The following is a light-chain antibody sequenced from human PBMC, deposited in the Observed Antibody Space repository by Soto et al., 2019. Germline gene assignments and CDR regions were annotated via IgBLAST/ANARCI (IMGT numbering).Light chain of an antibody. CDR1: QSISNH. J-gene: IGKJ1*01. CDR3: QQSYSSPPA. CDR2: ASS. Sequence: DIQMTQSPSSLSASVEDRVIITCRASQSISNHLNWYQQKPGKAPKLLIVASSTLQSGVPSRFSGSRSGPDLNPTISSLQPEDFATYYCQQSYSSPPAFGKGNKV. V-gene: IGKV1-39*01.